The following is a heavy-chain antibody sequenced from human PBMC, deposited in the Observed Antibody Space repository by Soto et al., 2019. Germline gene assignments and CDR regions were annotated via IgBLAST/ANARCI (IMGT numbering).Heavy chain of an antibody. CDR1: GFTFSDYY. D-gene: IGHD2-8*01. CDR2: ISGTGTTT. CDR3: VKAVYLLDFDY. J-gene: IGHJ4*02. V-gene: IGHV3-11*01. Sequence: LRLSCAASGFTFSDYYMSWIRQAPGKGLEWVSTISGTGTTTYYADSVKGRFTISRDNSKNTLYLQMNSLRTEDTAVYYCVKAVYLLDFDYWGQGTLVTVSS.